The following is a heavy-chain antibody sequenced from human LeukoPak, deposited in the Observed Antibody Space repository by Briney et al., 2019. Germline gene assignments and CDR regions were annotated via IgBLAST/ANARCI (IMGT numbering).Heavy chain of an antibody. CDR3: AATLAAESVYYGMDV. V-gene: IGHV1-58*02. Sequence: SVKVSCKASGLTFTSSAMQWVRQARGQRLEWIGWIVVGTGHTNYAQKFQERLTITRDMSTSTAYMELSSLRFEDTAVYYCAATLAAESVYYGMDVWGQGTTVTVSS. D-gene: IGHD6-13*01. CDR2: IVVGTGHT. J-gene: IGHJ6*02. CDR1: GLTFTSSA.